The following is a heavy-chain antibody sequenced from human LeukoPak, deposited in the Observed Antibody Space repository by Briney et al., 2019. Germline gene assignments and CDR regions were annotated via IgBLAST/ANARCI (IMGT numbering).Heavy chain of an antibody. J-gene: IGHJ4*02. V-gene: IGHV1-18*01. CDR1: GYTFTSYG. CDR2: ISAYNGNT. CDR3: ARAPKIGYCSSTSCYPFDY. D-gene: IGHD2-2*01. Sequence: ASVKVSCKASGYTFTSYGISWVRQAPGQGLEWMGWISAYNGNTNYAQKLQGRVTMTTDTSTSTAYMELRSLRSDDTAVYYCARAPKIGYCSSTSCYPFDYWGQGTLVTVSS.